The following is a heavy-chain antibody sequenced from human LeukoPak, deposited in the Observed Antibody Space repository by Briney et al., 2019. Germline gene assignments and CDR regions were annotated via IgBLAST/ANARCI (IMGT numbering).Heavy chain of an antibody. CDR1: GFTFSSYA. CDR3: AKGTLQWLTDY. D-gene: IGHD6-19*01. Sequence: GGSLRLSCAASGFTFSSYAMHWVRQAPGKGLEWVAVISYDGSNKYYADSVKGRFTISRDNFKNTLYLQMNGLRPEDTAVYYCAKGTLQWLTDYWGQGTLVTVSS. V-gene: IGHV3-30-3*01. J-gene: IGHJ4*02. CDR2: ISYDGSNK.